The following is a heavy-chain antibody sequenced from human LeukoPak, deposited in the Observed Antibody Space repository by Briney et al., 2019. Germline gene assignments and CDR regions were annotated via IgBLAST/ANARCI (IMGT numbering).Heavy chain of an antibody. CDR1: GGSFSGYY. CDR3: ARASSSWYYFDY. V-gene: IGHV4-34*01. Sequence: SETLSLTCAVYGGSFSGYYWSWIRQPPGKGLEWIGTIYYRGSTYYNPSLKSRVTISVDTSKNQFSLKLSSVTAADTAVYYCARASSSWYYFDYWGQGTLVTVSS. CDR2: IYYRGST. D-gene: IGHD6-13*01. J-gene: IGHJ4*02.